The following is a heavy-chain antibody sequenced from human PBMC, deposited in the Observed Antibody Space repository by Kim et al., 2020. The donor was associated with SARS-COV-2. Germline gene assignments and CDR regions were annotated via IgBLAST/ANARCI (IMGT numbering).Heavy chain of an antibody. D-gene: IGHD3-16*01. V-gene: IGHV1-69*04. J-gene: IGHJ5*02. CDR3: ASSGEFTSGWFDP. Sequence: SVKVSCKASGGTFSSYAISWVRQAPGQGLEWMGRIIPILGIANYAQKFQGRVTITADKSTSTAYMELSSLRSEDTAVYYCASSGEFTSGWFDPWGQGTLVTVS. CDR1: GGTFSSYA. CDR2: IIPILGIA.